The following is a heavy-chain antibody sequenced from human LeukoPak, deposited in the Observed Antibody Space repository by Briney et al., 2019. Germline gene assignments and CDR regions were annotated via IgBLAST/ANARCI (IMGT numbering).Heavy chain of an antibody. CDR1: GYTLTSYD. J-gene: IGHJ3*02. CDR2: MNPNSGNT. D-gene: IGHD3-22*01. Sequence: ASVKVSCKASGYTLTSYDINWVRQATGQGLEWMGWMNPNSGNTGYAQKFQGRVTMTRNTSISTAYMDLSSLRSEDTAVYYCARGHYYDSSGDYYRAAFDIWGQGTKVTVSS. V-gene: IGHV1-8*01. CDR3: ARGHYYDSSGDYYRAAFDI.